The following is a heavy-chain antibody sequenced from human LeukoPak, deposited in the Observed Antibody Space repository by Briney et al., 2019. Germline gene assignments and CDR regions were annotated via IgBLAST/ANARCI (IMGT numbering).Heavy chain of an antibody. CDR3: ARRAGYSSSWNPGGSAYFDY. CDR2: INHSGST. Sequence: SETLSLTCAVYGGSFSGYYWSWIPQPPGKGLEWIGEINHSGSTNYNPSLKSRVTISVDTSKTQFSLKLSSVTAADTAVYYCARRAGYSSSWNPGGSAYFDYWGQGTLVTVSS. CDR1: GGSFSGYY. D-gene: IGHD6-13*01. J-gene: IGHJ4*02. V-gene: IGHV4-34*01.